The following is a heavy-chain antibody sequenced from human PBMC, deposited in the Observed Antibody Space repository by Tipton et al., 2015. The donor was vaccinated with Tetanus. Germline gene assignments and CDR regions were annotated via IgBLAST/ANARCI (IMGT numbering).Heavy chain of an antibody. CDR3: ARARVVAGTGGFNP. Sequence: SLRLSCAASGFTFDDYTMHWVRQAPGKGLEWVSRISGDGTSTSYASSVRGRFTIFRNNAKNTVHLQMSGLRAEDTAVYYCARARVVAGTGGFNPWGQGTLVTVSS. D-gene: IGHD6-19*01. CDR1: GFTFDDYT. V-gene: IGHV3-74*01. CDR2: ISGDGTST. J-gene: IGHJ5*02.